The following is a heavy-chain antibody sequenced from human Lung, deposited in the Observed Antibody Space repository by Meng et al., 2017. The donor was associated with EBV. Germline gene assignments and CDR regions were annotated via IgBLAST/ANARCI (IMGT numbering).Heavy chain of an antibody. D-gene: IGHD1-26*01. V-gene: IGHV3-21*01. CDR2: ISSSSSYI. J-gene: IGHJ4*02. Sequence: EGQVVGFGGGLVKPGGSLRLSCAASGFTFSSYGMTWVRQAPGKGLEWVSSISSSSSYIYYADSMKGRFTISRDNAKNSLNLQMNSLRADDTAVYYCAKCAGASNHFDYWGQGTLVTVSS. CDR1: GFTFSSYG. CDR3: AKCAGASNHFDY.